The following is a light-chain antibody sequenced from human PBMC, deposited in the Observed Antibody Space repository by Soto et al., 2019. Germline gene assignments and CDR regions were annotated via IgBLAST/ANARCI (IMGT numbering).Light chain of an antibody. Sequence: EIVLTQSPVTLSSSPGERATLSCRASQRVSSSYLAWYQQRPGQPPRLLIYGASTRATGISDRFSGSGSGTDFTLTISRLEPEDFAVYYCHQYGGSPPETFGQGTKVDIK. CDR2: GAS. V-gene: IGKV3-20*01. CDR3: HQYGGSPPET. CDR1: QRVSSSY. J-gene: IGKJ1*01.